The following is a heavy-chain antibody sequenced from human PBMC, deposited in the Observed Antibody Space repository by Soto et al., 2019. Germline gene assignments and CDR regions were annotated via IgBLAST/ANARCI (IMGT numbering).Heavy chain of an antibody. CDR1: RFPFGIYG. V-gene: IGHV3-33*01. CDR2: IWYDGTNK. Sequence: PRSRSSAVSRFPFGIYGMHWVRQAPGKGLDWVAVIWYDGTNKDYADSVKGRFTISRDNSKNTLFLQMNNLRVDDTAVYYCASSINWGQGTLVTVS. J-gene: IGHJ4*02. CDR3: ASSIN.